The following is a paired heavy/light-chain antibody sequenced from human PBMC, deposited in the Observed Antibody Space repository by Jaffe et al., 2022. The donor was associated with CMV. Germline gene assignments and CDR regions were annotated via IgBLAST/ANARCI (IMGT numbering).Heavy chain of an antibody. Sequence: QVQLVESGGGLVKPGGSLRLSCAASGFTFSDYYMSWIRQAPGKGLEWVSYISSSSSYTNYADSVKGRFTISRDNAKNSLYLQMNSLRAEDTAVYYCARGDLNVVAGTFDYWGQGTLVTVSS. CDR3: ARGDLNVVAGTFDY. CDR2: ISSSSSYT. CDR1: GFTFSDYY. J-gene: IGHJ4*02. D-gene: IGHD6-19*01. V-gene: IGHV3-11*06.
Light chain of an antibody. V-gene: IGKV2-28*01. CDR1: QSLLHSNGYNY. Sequence: DIVMTQSPLSLPVTPGEPASISCRSSQSLLHSNGYNYLDWYLQKPGKSPQLLIYLGSNRASGVPDRFSGSGSGTDFTLKISRVEAEDVGVYYCMQALQTAYTFGQGTKLEIK. CDR3: MQALQTAYT. CDR2: LGS. J-gene: IGKJ2*01.